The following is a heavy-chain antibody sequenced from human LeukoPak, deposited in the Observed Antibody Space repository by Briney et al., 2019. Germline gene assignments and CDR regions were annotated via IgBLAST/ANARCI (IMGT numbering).Heavy chain of an antibody. D-gene: IGHD3-16*02. V-gene: IGHV1-18*01. CDR2: ISAYNGNT. CDR3: ARDRALVVWGSYRHYYFDY. Sequence: GASVKVSCKASGYTFTSYGISWVRQAPGQGLEWMGWISAYNGNTNYAQKLQGRVTMTTDTSMSTAYMELRSLRSDDTAVYYCARDRALVVWGSYRHYYFDYWGQGTLVTVSS. J-gene: IGHJ4*02. CDR1: GYTFTSYG.